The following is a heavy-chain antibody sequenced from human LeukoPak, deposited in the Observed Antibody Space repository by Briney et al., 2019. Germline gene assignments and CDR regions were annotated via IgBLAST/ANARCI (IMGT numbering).Heavy chain of an antibody. Sequence: SETLSLTCAVYGGSFSGYYWSWIRQPPGKGLEWIGEINHSGSTNYNPSLKSRVTISVDTSKNQFSLKLSSVTAADTAVYYCARGLYSSGWYYHYYMDVWGKGTTVTVSS. CDR1: GGSFSGYY. CDR2: INHSGST. CDR3: ARGLYSSGWYYHYYMDV. J-gene: IGHJ6*03. D-gene: IGHD6-19*01. V-gene: IGHV4-34*01.